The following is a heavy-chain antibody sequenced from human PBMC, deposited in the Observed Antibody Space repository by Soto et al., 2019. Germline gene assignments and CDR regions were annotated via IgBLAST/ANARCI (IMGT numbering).Heavy chain of an antibody. Sequence: SLRLSCAASGFSFSSYAMSWVRQAPGKGLEWVSAISGSGGSTYYADSVKGRFTISRDNSKNTLYLQMNRLRAEDTAVYYCEKDWAYNLRDSGWYHDYAFDNRG. CDR3: EKDWAYNLRDSGWYHDYAFDN. CDR1: GFSFSSYA. CDR2: ISGSGGST. D-gene: IGHD6-19*01. J-gene: IGHJ3*02. V-gene: IGHV3-23*01.